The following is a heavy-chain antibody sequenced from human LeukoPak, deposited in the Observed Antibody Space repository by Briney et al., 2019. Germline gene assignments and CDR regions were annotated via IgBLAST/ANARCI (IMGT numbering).Heavy chain of an antibody. CDR1: KFIFSNYW. Sequence: GGSLRLSCAASKFIFSNYWMSWVRQAPGKGLEWVTYIKKTGSETYYVDSVKGRFTITRDNARNSLFLQMNSLRAEDTAVYYCAREDGYCSGGNCYSYFDSWGQGTLVTVSS. V-gene: IGHV3-7*01. D-gene: IGHD2-15*01. CDR3: AREDGYCSGGNCYSYFDS. CDR2: IKKTGSET. J-gene: IGHJ4*02.